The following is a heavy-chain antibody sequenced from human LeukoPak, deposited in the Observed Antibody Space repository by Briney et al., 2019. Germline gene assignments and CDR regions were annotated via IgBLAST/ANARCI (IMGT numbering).Heavy chain of an antibody. CDR3: TRDKVGYYFDY. Sequence: GSLRLSCTASGFTFGDYTMSWVRQALGKGLEWVGFIRNEAYGGTTEYAASVKGRFTISRDDSKSIAYLQMNSLKTEDTAVYYCTRDKVGYYFDYWGQGTLVTVSS. CDR1: GFTFGDYT. D-gene: IGHD1-26*01. J-gene: IGHJ4*02. V-gene: IGHV3-49*04. CDR2: IRNEAYGGTT.